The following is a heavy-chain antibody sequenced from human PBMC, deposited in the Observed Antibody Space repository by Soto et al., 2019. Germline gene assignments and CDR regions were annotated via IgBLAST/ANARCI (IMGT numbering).Heavy chain of an antibody. D-gene: IGHD5-12*01. CDR2: ISTYSGAT. CDR1: GYTFFTYY. Sequence: QVHLVQSGVEVKTPGASVKVSCQASGYTFFTYYICWVRQAPGQGLEWMGRISTYSGATKYAQKFQSRVTMTTHTSTTTAYLELRSLRSDDTAVYYCARHLGPTKSENWFDPWGQGNLVTVSS. CDR3: ARHLGPTKSENWFDP. V-gene: IGHV1-18*01. J-gene: IGHJ5*02.